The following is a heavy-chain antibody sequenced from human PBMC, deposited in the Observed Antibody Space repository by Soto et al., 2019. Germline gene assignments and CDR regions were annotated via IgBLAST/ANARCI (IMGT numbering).Heavy chain of an antibody. Sequence: KPWETLSLTCTVSGGSMSSHYWTWLRQSPGKGLEWIGYISYSGSTYYNPSLKSRVSISADTSKNQFSLRMNSMIAADTAVYYCARADPAASVGYWGQGTLVTVSS. V-gene: IGHV4-59*11. CDR2: ISYSGST. CDR3: ARADPAASVGY. CDR1: GGSMSSHY. D-gene: IGHD2-2*01. J-gene: IGHJ4*02.